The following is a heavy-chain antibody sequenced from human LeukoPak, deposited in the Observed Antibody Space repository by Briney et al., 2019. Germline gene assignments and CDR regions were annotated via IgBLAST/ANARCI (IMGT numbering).Heavy chain of an antibody. V-gene: IGHV1-46*01. D-gene: IGHD5-12*01. Sequence: ASVKVSCKASGYTFTSYYMHWVRQAPGQGLEWRGIINPSGGSTSYAQKFQGRVTMTRDTSTSTVYMELSSLRSEDTAVYYCARDWGGYSGYDPLWYFDLWGRGTLVTVSS. CDR3: ARDWGGYSGYDPLWYFDL. J-gene: IGHJ2*01. CDR1: GYTFTSYY. CDR2: INPSGGST.